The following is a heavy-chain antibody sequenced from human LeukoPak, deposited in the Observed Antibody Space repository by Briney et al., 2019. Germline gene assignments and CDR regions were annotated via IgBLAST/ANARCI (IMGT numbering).Heavy chain of an antibody. D-gene: IGHD6-6*01. Sequence: GASVKVSCKASGYTFTIYFMHWVRRAPGQGLEWMGIINPSGGSTSYAQKFQGRVTMTRDTSTSTVYMELSSLRSEDTAVYYCARTAGRTFDYWGQGTLVTVSS. CDR1: GYTFTIYF. J-gene: IGHJ4*02. V-gene: IGHV1-46*01. CDR2: INPSGGST. CDR3: ARTAGRTFDY.